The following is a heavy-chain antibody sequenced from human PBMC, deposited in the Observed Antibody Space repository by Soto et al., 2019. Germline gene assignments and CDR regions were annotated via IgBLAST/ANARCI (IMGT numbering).Heavy chain of an antibody. CDR2: IYYNGNT. D-gene: IGHD1-1*01. Sequence: QLQLQESGPGLVKPSETLSLTCTVSGGSISSSPYYWAWIRQPPGKGLQWIGNIYYNGNTFYNPSLRSRVTISIDTSKSQFSLGLSSVTASDTVVYYCARHGPLTNNWNQLNCWGQGTLVTVSS. CDR1: GGSISSSPYY. J-gene: IGHJ4*02. CDR3: ARHGPLTNNWNQLNC. V-gene: IGHV4-39*01.